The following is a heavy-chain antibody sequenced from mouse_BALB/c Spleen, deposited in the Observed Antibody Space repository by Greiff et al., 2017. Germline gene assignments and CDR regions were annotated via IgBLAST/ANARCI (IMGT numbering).Heavy chain of an antibody. D-gene: IGHD2-1*01. Sequence: QVQLQQSGAELARPGASVKLSCKASGYTFTSYWMQWVKQRPGQGLEWIGAIYPGDGDTRYTQKFKGKATLTADKSSSTAYMQLSSLASEDSAVYYCAYYGNYVMDYWGQGTSVIVSS. CDR3: AYYGNYVMDY. V-gene: IGHV1-87*01. CDR1: GYTFTSYW. J-gene: IGHJ4*01. CDR2: IYPGDGDT.